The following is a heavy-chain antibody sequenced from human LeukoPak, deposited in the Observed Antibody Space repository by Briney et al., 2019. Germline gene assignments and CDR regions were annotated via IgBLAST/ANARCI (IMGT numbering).Heavy chain of an antibody. CDR2: ISGSGGST. Sequence: GGSLRLSCAASGFTFSSYGMSWVRQAPGKGLEWVSGISGSGGSTDYADSVKGRFTISRDNPKNTLYLQMNNLRAEDTAVYYCARGQRAHVEWSSYMDVWGKGTTVTVSS. D-gene: IGHD3-3*01. J-gene: IGHJ6*03. CDR3: ARGQRAHVEWSSYMDV. V-gene: IGHV3-23*01. CDR1: GFTFSSYG.